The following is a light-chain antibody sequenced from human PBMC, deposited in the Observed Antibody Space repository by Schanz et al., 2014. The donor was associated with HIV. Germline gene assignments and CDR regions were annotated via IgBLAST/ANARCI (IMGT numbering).Light chain of an antibody. V-gene: IGLV2-23*01. CDR3: CSYASSGV. J-gene: IGLJ3*02. CDR1: SSDVGSYNL. Sequence: QSALTQPASVSGSPGQSITISCTGTSSDVGSYNLVSWYQQHPGKAPKLMIYGATKRPTGVSSRFSGSKSGNTASLTISGLQAEDEADYYCCSYASSGVFGGGTKLTVL. CDR2: GAT.